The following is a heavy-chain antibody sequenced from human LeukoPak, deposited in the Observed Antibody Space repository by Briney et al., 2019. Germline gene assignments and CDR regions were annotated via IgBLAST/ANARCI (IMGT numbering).Heavy chain of an antibody. V-gene: IGHV4-59*11. D-gene: IGHD6-6*01. Sequence: SETLSLTCTVSGGSISSHYWSWIRQPPGKGLEWIGYIYYSGSTNYNPSLKSRVTISVGTSKNQFSLKLSSVTAADTAVYYCASRIIAARRDAFDIWGQGTMVTVSS. J-gene: IGHJ3*02. CDR2: IYYSGST. CDR3: ASRIIAARRDAFDI. CDR1: GGSISSHY.